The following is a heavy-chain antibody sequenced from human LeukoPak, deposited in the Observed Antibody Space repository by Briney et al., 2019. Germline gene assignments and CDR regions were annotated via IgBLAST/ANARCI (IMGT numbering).Heavy chain of an antibody. D-gene: IGHD2-2*01. V-gene: IGHV3-23*01. J-gene: IGHJ6*03. CDR1: GFTFSNYG. CDR3: ARDMSVPAASLSGYYYMDV. Sequence: GGSLRLSCAASGFTFSNYGMSWVRQAPGKGLEWVSAISHSGSDTYYADSVKGRFTISRDNSKNSLYLQMNSLRAEDTALYYCARDMSVPAASLSGYYYMDVWGKGTTVTVS. CDR2: ISHSGSDT.